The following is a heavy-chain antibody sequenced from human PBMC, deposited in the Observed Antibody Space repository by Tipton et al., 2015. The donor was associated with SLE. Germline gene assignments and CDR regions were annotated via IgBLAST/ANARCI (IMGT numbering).Heavy chain of an antibody. D-gene: IGHD1-26*01. CDR1: GLTFSTYS. CDR3: ARAVSKWSTQSSEFDS. CDR2: ISDRSSYI. V-gene: IGHV3-21*04. Sequence: SLRLSCAASGLTFSTYSMNWVRQAPGKGLEWVSSISDRSSYIYYADSVKGRFTISRDNAKNSLYLQMKSLRAEDTAFYYCARAVSKWSTQSSEFDSWGQGSLVTVSS. J-gene: IGHJ4*02.